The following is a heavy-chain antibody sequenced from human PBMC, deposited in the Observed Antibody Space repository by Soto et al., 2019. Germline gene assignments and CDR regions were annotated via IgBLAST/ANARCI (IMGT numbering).Heavy chain of an antibody. CDR1: GYTFTTYY. D-gene: IGHD2-15*01. CDR2: INPSGGST. V-gene: IGHV1-46*01. CDR3: ARDQRDIVVVVAGEFDY. J-gene: IGHJ4*02. Sequence: GASVKVSCKASGYTFTTYYMHWVRQAPGQGLEWMGRINPSGGSTSYAQKFQGRVTMTRDTSTSTVYMELSSLRSEDTAVYYCARDQRDIVVVVAGEFDYWGQGTLVTVSS.